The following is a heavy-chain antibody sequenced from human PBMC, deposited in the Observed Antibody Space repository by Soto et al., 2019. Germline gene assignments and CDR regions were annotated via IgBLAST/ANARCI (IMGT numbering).Heavy chain of an antibody. CDR1: GFTFSAYW. V-gene: IGHV3-74*01. D-gene: IGHD3-3*01. Sequence: EVQLVESGGDLVQPGGSLRLSCAASGFTFSAYWMHWVRQAPGKGLVWVSRINSDGSSTDYADFVEGRFTISRDNAKNTLFLHMSSLRSEDTSTYYCASTSRVTIFGEPISGANAFDIWGQGTMVTVSS. CDR2: INSDGSST. CDR3: ASTSRVTIFGEPISGANAFDI. J-gene: IGHJ3*02.